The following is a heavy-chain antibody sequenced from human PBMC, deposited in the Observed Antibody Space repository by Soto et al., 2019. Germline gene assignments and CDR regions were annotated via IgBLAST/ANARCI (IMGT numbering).Heavy chain of an antibody. CDR1: GFTFSSYG. CDR2: IWYDGSNK. Sequence: QVQLVESGGGVVQPGRSLRLSCAASGFTFSSYGMHWVRQAPGKGLEWVAVIWYDGSNKYYADSVKGRFTISRDNSKNTLYLQMNSLRAEDTAVYYCARDNIGDGYNPYYWGQGTLVTVSS. D-gene: IGHD5-12*01. J-gene: IGHJ4*02. CDR3: ARDNIGDGYNPYY. V-gene: IGHV3-33*01.